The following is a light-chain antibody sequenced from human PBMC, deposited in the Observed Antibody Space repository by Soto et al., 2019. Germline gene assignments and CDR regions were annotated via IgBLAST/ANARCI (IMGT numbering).Light chain of an antibody. CDR2: AAS. Sequence: DIQMTQSPSTLSASVGDRVTITCRASQSIRSYLNWYQQKPGKAPKLLTYAASSLQSGVPSRFSGSGSGTDFTLTISSLQPEDFETYYCQQSYSNLYTFGQGTKVDIK. V-gene: IGKV1-39*01. CDR1: QSIRSY. CDR3: QQSYSNLYT. J-gene: IGKJ2*01.